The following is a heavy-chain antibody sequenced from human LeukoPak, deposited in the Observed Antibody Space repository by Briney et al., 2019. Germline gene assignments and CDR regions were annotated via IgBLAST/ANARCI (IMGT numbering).Heavy chain of an antibody. D-gene: IGHD6-13*01. CDR2: ISGSGGST. J-gene: IGHJ4*02. CDR3: AKTRPLDSSSWSHGDY. CDR1: GFTFSSYA. V-gene: IGHV3-23*01. Sequence: GGSLRLSCAASGFTFSSYAMSWVRQAPGKGLEWVSAISGSGGSTYYADSVKGRFTISRDNSKNTLYLQMNSLRAEDTAVYYCAKTRPLDSSSWSHGDYWGQGTLVTVSS.